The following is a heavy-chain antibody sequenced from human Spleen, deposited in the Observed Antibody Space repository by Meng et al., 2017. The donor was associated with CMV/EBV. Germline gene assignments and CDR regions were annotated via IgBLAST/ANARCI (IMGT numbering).Heavy chain of an antibody. CDR2: VFYSGST. Sequence: SETLSLTCSVSGGSISSSGYYWGWLSQPPGKGLEWIGDVFYSGSTHDNPSLRSRVTISVDTSKNQFSLKFNTVTAADTAVYYCARVGTYSGTYPTGNFDSGGQGTLVTVSS. V-gene: IGHV4-39*07. D-gene: IGHD1-26*01. J-gene: IGHJ4*02. CDR1: GGSISSSGYY. CDR3: ARVGTYSGTYPTGNFDS.